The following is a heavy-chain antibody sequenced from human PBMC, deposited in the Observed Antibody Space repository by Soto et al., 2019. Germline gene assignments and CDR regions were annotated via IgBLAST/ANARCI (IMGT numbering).Heavy chain of an antibody. CDR3: ARDNGMAGSFDP. CDR1: GFTFSAYS. V-gene: IGHV3-48*02. CDR2: ITAGSDTV. J-gene: IGHJ5*02. Sequence: VGSLRLSCAASGFTFSAYSMNWARQAPGKGLEWVSYITAGSDTVFYADSVKGRFTISRDNAKNSLYLQMNSLRDEDTAVYYCARDNGMAGSFDPWGPGTLVTVSS. D-gene: IGHD2-8*01.